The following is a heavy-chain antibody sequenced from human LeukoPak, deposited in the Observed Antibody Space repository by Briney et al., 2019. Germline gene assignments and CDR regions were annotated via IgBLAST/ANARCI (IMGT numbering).Heavy chain of an antibody. V-gene: IGHV3-66*02. Sequence: GGSLRLSCAASGFTVSSNYMSWVRQAPGKGLEWVSVIYSGGSTYYADSVKGRFTISRDNSKNTLYLQMNSLRAEDRAVYYCATARDKYGSGSYCDYWGQGTLVTVSS. J-gene: IGHJ4*02. CDR3: ATARDKYGSGSYCDY. D-gene: IGHD3-10*01. CDR1: GFTVSSNY. CDR2: IYSGGST.